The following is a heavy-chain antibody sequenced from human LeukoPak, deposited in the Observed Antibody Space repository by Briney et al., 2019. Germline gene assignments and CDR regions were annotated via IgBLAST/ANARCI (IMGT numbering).Heavy chain of an antibody. J-gene: IGHJ5*02. CDR1: GFTLSNAY. V-gene: IGHV3-15*01. CDR3: TTTIVGVTTWFDP. Sequence: NPGGSLRLSCAASGFTLSNAYTSWVRQAPGKGLEWVGRIKNKTNGGTTDYAATVKGRFTISRDDSKNTMYLQMNSMKTEETAVYYCTTTIVGVTTWFDPWGQGTLVTVSS. CDR2: IKNKTNGGTT. D-gene: IGHD1-26*01.